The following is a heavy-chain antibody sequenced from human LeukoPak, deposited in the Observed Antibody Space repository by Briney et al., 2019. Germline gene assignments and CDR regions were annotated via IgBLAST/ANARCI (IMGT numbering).Heavy chain of an antibody. CDR2: INWKTGNG. V-gene: IGHV3-9*01. D-gene: IGHD5-24*01. CDR3: TRRAARWQFDL. Sequence: GGSLRLSCATSGFPFETNAMSWVRQAPGKGLEWVSGINWKTGNGIYADSVKGRFTISRDNAKNSLYLQMSSLRAEDTALYYCTRRAARWQFDLWGRGTLLTVSS. J-gene: IGHJ2*01. CDR1: GFPFETNA.